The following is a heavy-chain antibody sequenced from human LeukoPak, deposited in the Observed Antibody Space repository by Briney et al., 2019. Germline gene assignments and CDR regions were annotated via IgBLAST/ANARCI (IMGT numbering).Heavy chain of an antibody. CDR3: AKDPSASPRETQY. CDR2: IRYDGSNK. Sequence: GGSLRLSCAASGFTFSSYGIHWVRQAPGKGLEWVAFIRYDGSNKYYADSVKGRFTISRDNSKNTVFLQMSSLRAEDTAVYYCAKDPSASPRETQYWGQGTLVTVSS. D-gene: IGHD2-21*01. V-gene: IGHV3-30*02. J-gene: IGHJ4*02. CDR1: GFTFSSYG.